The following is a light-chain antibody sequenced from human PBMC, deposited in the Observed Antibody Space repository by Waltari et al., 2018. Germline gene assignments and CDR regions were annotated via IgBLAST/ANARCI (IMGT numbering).Light chain of an antibody. CDR3: QQYDKLPLT. Sequence: DIHRTQFPSSLSASVGGRVTINCQATQDIRNHLNWYQQKPGKAPKLLVYDASRLQSGVPSRFGGSRSGTYFTFTISSLQAEDAATYYCQQYDKLPLTFGGGTKVDI. J-gene: IGKJ4*01. V-gene: IGKV1-33*01. CDR2: DAS. CDR1: QDIRNH.